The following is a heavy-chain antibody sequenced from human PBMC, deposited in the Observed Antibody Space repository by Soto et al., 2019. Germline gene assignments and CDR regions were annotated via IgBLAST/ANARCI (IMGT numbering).Heavy chain of an antibody. D-gene: IGHD2-15*01. CDR3: GRVVEGATRHTDFDS. CDR2: VYYSGGA. Sequence: QLQLQESGPGLVKPSETLSLTCAVSGGSIHNSHYFWGWIRQTPGKGLEFIGSVYYSGGAYYNPSLESRVTVSVDTSKNQVSLRLNSVTASDTAVYYCGRVVEGATRHTDFDSWGRGTLVTVSS. J-gene: IGHJ4*02. CDR1: GGSIHNSHYF. V-gene: IGHV4-39*01.